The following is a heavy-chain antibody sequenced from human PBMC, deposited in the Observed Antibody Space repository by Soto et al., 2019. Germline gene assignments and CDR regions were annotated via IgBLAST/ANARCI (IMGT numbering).Heavy chain of an antibody. J-gene: IGHJ3*02. CDR1: GYTFTNYG. D-gene: IGHD4-17*01. CDR2: ISAYNGNT. V-gene: IGHV1-18*01. Sequence: ASVKVSCKASGYTFTNYGISWVRQAPGQGLEWMGWISAYNGNTYYAQKLQGRVTMTTDTSTTTVYMELRSLRSDDTAVYYCARDWSFGDSNDVFDIWGQGTMVTVSS. CDR3: ARDWSFGDSNDVFDI.